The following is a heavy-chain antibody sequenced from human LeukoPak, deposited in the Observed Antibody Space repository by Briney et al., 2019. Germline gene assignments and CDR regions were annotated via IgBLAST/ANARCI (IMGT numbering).Heavy chain of an antibody. Sequence: GGSLRLSCVASGLTFSSYWMSWVRQAPGKGLEWVSYISSSGSTIYYADSVEGRFTISRDDAKNSLYLQMNSLRAEDTAVYYCARSDTYGDYGYWGQGTLVTVSS. CDR1: GLTFSSYW. CDR2: ISSSGSTI. D-gene: IGHD4-17*01. CDR3: ARSDTYGDYGY. V-gene: IGHV3-48*04. J-gene: IGHJ4*02.